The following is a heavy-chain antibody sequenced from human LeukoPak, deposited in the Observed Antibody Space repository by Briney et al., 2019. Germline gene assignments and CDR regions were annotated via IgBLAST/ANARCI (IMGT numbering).Heavy chain of an antibody. CDR1: GGTFSSYA. CDR3: ATQIYPLYQWLVIDRPFDY. CDR2: IIPILGIA. Sequence: SVKVSCKASGGTFSSYAISWVRQAPGQGLEWMGRIIPILGIANYAQKFQGRVTITADKSTSTAYMELSSLRSEDTAVYYCATQIYPLYQWLVIDRPFDYWGQGTLVTVSS. V-gene: IGHV1-69*04. J-gene: IGHJ4*02. D-gene: IGHD6-19*01.